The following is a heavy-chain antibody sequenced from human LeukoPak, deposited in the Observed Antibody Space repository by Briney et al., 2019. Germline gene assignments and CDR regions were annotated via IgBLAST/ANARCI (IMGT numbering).Heavy chain of an antibody. Sequence: GGSLRLSCAASGFTFSSYSMDWVRQGPGKGLEWVSSISSSITYIYYADSVKGRFTISRDNAKNSLYLQMNSLRAEDTAVYYCAREPPTSHSFDIWGQGTMVTVSP. D-gene: IGHD4-11*01. V-gene: IGHV3-21*01. CDR3: AREPPTSHSFDI. J-gene: IGHJ3*02. CDR2: ISSSITYI. CDR1: GFTFSSYS.